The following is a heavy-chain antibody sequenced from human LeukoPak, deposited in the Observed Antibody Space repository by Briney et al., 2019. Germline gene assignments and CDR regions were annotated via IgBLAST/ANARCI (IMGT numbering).Heavy chain of an antibody. D-gene: IGHD3-10*01. J-gene: IGHJ3*02. Sequence: GGSLRLSCAASGFTFSSYSMNWVRQAPGKGLEWVSYISSSSSTIYYADSVKGRFTISRDNAKNSLYLQMNSLRAEDTAVYYCARDPSHMELLWFGELSDAFDIWGQGTMVTVSS. CDR3: ARDPSHMELLWFGELSDAFDI. CDR2: ISSSSSTI. V-gene: IGHV3-48*01. CDR1: GFTFSSYS.